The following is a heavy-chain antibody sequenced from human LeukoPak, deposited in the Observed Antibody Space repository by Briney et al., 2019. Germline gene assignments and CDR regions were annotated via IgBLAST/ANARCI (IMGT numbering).Heavy chain of an antibody. V-gene: IGHV3-64*01. D-gene: IGHD1-26*01. Sequence: GGSLRLSSAASGFTFSSYAMHWVRQAPGKGLEYVSAISSNGGRTYCANSVKGRFTISRDNSKNTLYLQMGSLRAEDMAVYYCARVPRGGSYWFDYWGQGTLVTVSS. CDR3: ARVPRGGSYWFDY. J-gene: IGHJ4*02. CDR1: GFTFSSYA. CDR2: ISSNGGRT.